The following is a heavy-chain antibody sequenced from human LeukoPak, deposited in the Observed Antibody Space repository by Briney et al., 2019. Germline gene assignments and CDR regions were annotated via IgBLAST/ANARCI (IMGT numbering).Heavy chain of an antibody. V-gene: IGHV1-69*13. D-gene: IGHD3-22*01. Sequence: SVKVSCKASGGTFSSYAISWVRQAPGQGLEWMGGIIPIFGTANYAQKFQGRVTITADESASTAYMELSSLRSEDTAVHYCARGGDSSGYYYTFDYWGQGTLVTVSS. CDR2: IIPIFGTA. CDR3: ARGGDSSGYYYTFDY. CDR1: GGTFSSYA. J-gene: IGHJ4*02.